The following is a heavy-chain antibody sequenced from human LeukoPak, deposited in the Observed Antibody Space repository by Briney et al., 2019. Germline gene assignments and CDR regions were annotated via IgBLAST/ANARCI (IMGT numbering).Heavy chain of an antibody. CDR2: IYTSGST. J-gene: IGHJ4*02. D-gene: IGHD4-17*01. CDR1: GGSISSGSYY. V-gene: IGHV4-61*02. CDR3: ARASHDYGDYSHFDY. Sequence: SETLSLTRTVSGGSISSGSYYWSWIRQPAGKGLEWIGRIYTSGSTNYNPSLKSRVTISVDTSKNQFSLKLSSVTAAGTAVYYCARASHDYGDYSHFDYWGQGTLVTVSS.